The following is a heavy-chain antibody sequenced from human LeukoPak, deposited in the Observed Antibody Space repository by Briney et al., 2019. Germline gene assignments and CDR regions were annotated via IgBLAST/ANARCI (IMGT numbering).Heavy chain of an antibody. J-gene: IGHJ4*02. D-gene: IGHD1-7*01. Sequence: GGSLRLSCAASGFTFSDYAMHWVRQAPGKGLEWVAVISKDGSDKYYPGSVRGRFTVSRDNSKNTIYLQMDSLRAEDTAIYYCARDYWWNYDYWGQGTLVTVSS. CDR2: ISKDGSDK. V-gene: IGHV3-30-3*01. CDR3: ARDYWWNYDY. CDR1: GFTFSDYA.